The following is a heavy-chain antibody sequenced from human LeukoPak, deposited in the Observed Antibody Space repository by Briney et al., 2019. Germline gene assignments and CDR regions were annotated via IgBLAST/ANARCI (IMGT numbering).Heavy chain of an antibody. Sequence: ASVKVSCKASGYTFTDYDINWVRQATGQGLEWMGWMNPNGGNTGYAQKFQGRVTMTRNTSITTAYMELSSLRSEDTAVYYCARACYYGSGTYYPPDYWGQGTLVTVSS. J-gene: IGHJ4*02. D-gene: IGHD3-10*01. CDR3: ARACYYGSGTYYPPDY. V-gene: IGHV1-8*01. CDR2: MNPNGGNT. CDR1: GYTFTDYD.